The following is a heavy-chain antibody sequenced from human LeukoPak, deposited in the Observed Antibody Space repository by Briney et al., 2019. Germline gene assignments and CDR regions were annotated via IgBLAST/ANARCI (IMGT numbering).Heavy chain of an antibody. CDR1: GFTFSRYT. V-gene: IGHV3-21*01. CDR3: AREGGRGSSNLDYCDY. J-gene: IGHJ4*02. Sequence: GGSLRLSCAASGFTFSRYTINWVRQAPGKGLEWVSSISSNGADIYYADSMEGRFTISRDNAKNSLSLQMDSLRAEDTAIYYCAREGGRGSSNLDYCDYWGQGMLVTVSS. CDR2: ISSNGADI. D-gene: IGHD2-15*01.